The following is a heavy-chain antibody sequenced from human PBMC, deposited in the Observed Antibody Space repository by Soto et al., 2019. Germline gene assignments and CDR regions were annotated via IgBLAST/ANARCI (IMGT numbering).Heavy chain of an antibody. CDR1: GFSITTSGVG. J-gene: IGHJ3*01. V-gene: IGHV2-5*02. Sequence: QITLKESGPTLVRPTQTLTLTCSLSGFSITTSGVGVGWVRQPPGKALEWLAFTYWDDDNRYNPSLRPRLSTAKDTSRNQVVLTMTNMDPEDTATYYCAHSVTVMSTWNYGAFDFWGQGALFTVPS. CDR3: AHSVTVMSTWNYGAFDF. D-gene: IGHD1-7*01. CDR2: TYWDDDN.